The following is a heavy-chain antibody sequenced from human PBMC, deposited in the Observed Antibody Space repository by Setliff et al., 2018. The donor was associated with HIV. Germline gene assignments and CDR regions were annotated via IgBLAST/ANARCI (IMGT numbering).Heavy chain of an antibody. J-gene: IGHJ5*02. V-gene: IGHV1-3*01. Sequence: ASVKVSCKASGYTFTRNIVHWVRQAPGQRLEWMGWINAANGNTEYSQKFQGRVTITRDTSATTVYMELHSLRSEDTAVYYCARDIGTVWHNWFDPWGQGTLVTVSS. D-gene: IGHD3-16*02. CDR1: GYTFTRNI. CDR3: ARDIGTVWHNWFDP. CDR2: INAANGNT.